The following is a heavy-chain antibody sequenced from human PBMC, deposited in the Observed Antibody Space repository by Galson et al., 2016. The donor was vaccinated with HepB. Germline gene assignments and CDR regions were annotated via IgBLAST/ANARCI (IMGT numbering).Heavy chain of an antibody. D-gene: IGHD3-3*01. V-gene: IGHV1-69*13. CDR3: ARQAHDFWSGYYVRRDNKSYYGMDV. CDR1: GGSLNNYS. J-gene: IGHJ6*02. Sequence: SVKVSCKASGGSLNNYSISWVRQAPGEGLEWMGGIIPMFDTTNYSQKFQGRVTITADEATNTAYMELTSLSSGDTAVYYCARQAHDFWSGYYVRRDNKSYYGMDVWGQGTTVTVSS. CDR2: IIPMFDTT.